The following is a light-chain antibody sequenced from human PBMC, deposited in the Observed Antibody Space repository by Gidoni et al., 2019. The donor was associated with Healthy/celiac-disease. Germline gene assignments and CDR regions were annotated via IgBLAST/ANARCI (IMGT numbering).Light chain of an antibody. V-gene: IGKV1-39*01. CDR2: AAS. CDR3: QQSYSTPPG. Sequence: DIQMTQSPSSLSASVGDRVTITCRASQSISSYLNWYQQKPGKAPKLLIYAASSLQSGVPSRFSVSGSGTDFTLTISRLQPEDFATYYCQQSYSTPPGFXQXTKVEIK. J-gene: IGKJ1*01. CDR1: QSISSY.